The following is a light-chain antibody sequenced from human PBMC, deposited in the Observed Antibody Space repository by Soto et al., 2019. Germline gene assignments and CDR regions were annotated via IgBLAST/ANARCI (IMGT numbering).Light chain of an antibody. CDR1: SSNIGAGYD. V-gene: IGLV1-40*01. Sequence: QSVLTQPPSVSGAPGQRVTISCTGSSSNIGAGYDVHWYQQLPGTVPKLLIYANNNRPSGVPDRFSGSKSGTSASLAIAGLQAEDEADYYGQSYDNSLDGRVFGGGTKLTVL. CDR2: ANN. J-gene: IGLJ2*01. CDR3: QSYDNSLDGRV.